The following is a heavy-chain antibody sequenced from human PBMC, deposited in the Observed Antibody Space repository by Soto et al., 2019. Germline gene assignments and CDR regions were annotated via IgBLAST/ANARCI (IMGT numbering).Heavy chain of an antibody. CDR2: ISGSGVSK. Sequence: GSLRLSCVVSGFIFSSSAMNWVRQAPGKGLEWVSTISGSGVSKYYADSVKGRFTISRDNSNNTVSLQMNSLRAEDAAVYYCAKDRSPGATTWNVYWGQGTLVTVSS. D-gene: IGHD1-26*01. CDR1: GFIFSSSA. J-gene: IGHJ4*02. V-gene: IGHV3-23*01. CDR3: AKDRSPGATTWNVY.